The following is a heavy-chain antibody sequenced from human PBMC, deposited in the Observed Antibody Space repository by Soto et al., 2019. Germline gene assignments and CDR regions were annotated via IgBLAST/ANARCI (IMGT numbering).Heavy chain of an antibody. D-gene: IGHD1-26*01. CDR3: AKQTVLHTTAFDI. V-gene: IGHV3-30*18. Sequence: QVQLVESGGGVVQPGRSLRLSCAASGFTISSYGIHWVRQAPGTGLEWVAVISYDGSNEYYADSVKGRFSISRDNSKNTLYLQMNSLRAEDTAVYHCAKQTVLHTTAFDIWGQGTTVTVSS. CDR1: GFTISSYG. J-gene: IGHJ3*02. CDR2: ISYDGSNE.